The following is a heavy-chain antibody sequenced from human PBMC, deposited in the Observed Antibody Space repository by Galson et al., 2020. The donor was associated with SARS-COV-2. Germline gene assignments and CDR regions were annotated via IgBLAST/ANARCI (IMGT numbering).Heavy chain of an antibody. CDR3: ARARGFLGWLLMPTRFDP. CDR2: ISAHNGNT. V-gene: IGHV1-18*01. Sequence: ASVKVSCKTSGYTFTSYGITWVRRAPGQGLEWMGWISAHNGNTNYAQNLQGRVTMTTDTSTSTAYMELRSLRSDDTAVYYCARARGFLGWLLMPTRFDPWGQGTLITVSS. J-gene: IGHJ5*02. D-gene: IGHD3-3*01. CDR1: GYTFTSYG.